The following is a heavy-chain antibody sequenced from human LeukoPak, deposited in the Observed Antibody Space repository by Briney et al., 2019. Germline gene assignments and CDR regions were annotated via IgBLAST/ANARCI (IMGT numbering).Heavy chain of an antibody. CDR1: GYTFTGYY. D-gene: IGHD3-22*01. V-gene: IGHV1-2*02. CDR3: ARDYYDSRTFDY. J-gene: IGHJ4*02. Sequence: ASVKVSCKASGYTFTGYYMHWVRQAPGQGLEWMGWINPNSGGTNYAQKFQGRVTMTRDTSISTAYMELGRLRSDDTAVYYCARDYYDSRTFDYWGQGTLVTVSS. CDR2: INPNSGGT.